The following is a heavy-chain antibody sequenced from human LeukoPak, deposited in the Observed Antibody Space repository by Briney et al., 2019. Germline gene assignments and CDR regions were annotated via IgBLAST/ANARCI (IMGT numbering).Heavy chain of an antibody. CDR2: IDSGGST. Sequence: PGGSLRLSCAASGFTFSSYEMNWVRQAPGKGLEWVSLIDSGGSTYYADSVKGRFTISRDNSKNTLFLQMNSLRAEDTAVYYCAKDRTDWLLEFDYWGQGTLVTVSS. CDR1: GFTFSSYE. V-gene: IGHV3-23*01. J-gene: IGHJ4*02. D-gene: IGHD3-9*01. CDR3: AKDRTDWLLEFDY.